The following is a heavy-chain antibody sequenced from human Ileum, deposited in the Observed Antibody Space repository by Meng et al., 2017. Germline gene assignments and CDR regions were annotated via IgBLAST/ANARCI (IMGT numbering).Heavy chain of an antibody. CDR2: ISVYNGNT. V-gene: IGHV1-18*01. CDR3: ARDYSGTSYRFSDY. D-gene: IGHD1-26*01. CDR1: GYTFTSYG. J-gene: IGHJ4*02. Sequence: QVHLVQSGAEVKKPGASAMVSCTAFGYTFTSYGISWVRQAPGQGLEWMGGISVYNGNTNYAQKFQGRVTMTADTSTSTAYMELRSLRSDDTAVYYCARDYSGTSYRFSDYWGQGTLVTVSS.